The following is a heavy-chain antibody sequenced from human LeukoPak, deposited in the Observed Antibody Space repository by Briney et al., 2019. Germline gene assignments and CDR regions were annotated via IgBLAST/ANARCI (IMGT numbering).Heavy chain of an antibody. CDR3: ARDLYVDIVATIPDAFDI. CDR2: IWYDGSNK. D-gene: IGHD5-12*01. Sequence: GRSLRLSCAASGFTFSSYGMHWVRQAPGKGLEWVAVIWYDGSNKYYADSVKGRFTISRDNAKNSLYLQMNSLRAEDTAVYYCARDLYVDIVATIPDAFDIWGQGTMVTVSS. J-gene: IGHJ3*02. V-gene: IGHV3-33*01. CDR1: GFTFSSYG.